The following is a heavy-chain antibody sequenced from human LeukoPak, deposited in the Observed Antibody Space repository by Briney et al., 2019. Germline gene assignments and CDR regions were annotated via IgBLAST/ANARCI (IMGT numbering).Heavy chain of an antibody. J-gene: IGHJ3*02. V-gene: IGHV1-2*02. CDR2: INPNSGGT. D-gene: IGHD3-9*01. Sequence: GASVKVSCKASGYTFTGYYMHWVQQAPGQGLEWMGWINPNSGGTNYAQKFQGRVTMTRDTSISTAYMELSRLRSDDTAVYYCARMYYDISTGHQDGAFDIWGQGTMVTVSS. CDR3: ARMYYDISTGHQDGAFDI. CDR1: GYTFTGYY.